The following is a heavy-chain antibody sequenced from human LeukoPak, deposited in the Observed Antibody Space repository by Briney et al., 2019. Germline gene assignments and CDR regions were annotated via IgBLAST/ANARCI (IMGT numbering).Heavy chain of an antibody. D-gene: IGHD3-10*01. CDR2: IYPGDSDT. J-gene: IGHJ3*02. Sequence: GESLKLSCQGSGYSLTSYWLGWVRQMPGKGLEWMGIIYPGDSDTRYSPSFQGQLPIAADKSISTACRQWSSLKASDTAMYDCARRGERITMVRGVLADAFDIWGQGTMVTVSS. CDR1: GYSLTSYW. CDR3: ARRGERITMVRGVLADAFDI. V-gene: IGHV5-51*01.